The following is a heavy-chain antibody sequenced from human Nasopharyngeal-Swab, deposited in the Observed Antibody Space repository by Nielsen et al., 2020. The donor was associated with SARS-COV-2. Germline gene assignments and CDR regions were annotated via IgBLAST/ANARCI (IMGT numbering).Heavy chain of an antibody. V-gene: IGHV4-59*08. CDR2: IYYSGRT. CDR3: ARAGYCSGGSCYSNDAFDI. J-gene: IGHJ3*02. Sequence: SETLSLTCTVSGGSISSYYWSWIRQPPGKGLEWIGYIYYSGRTNYNPSLKSRVTISVDTSKNQFSLKLSSVTAADTAVYYCARAGYCSGGSCYSNDAFDIWGQGTMVTVSS. CDR1: GGSISSYY. D-gene: IGHD2-15*01.